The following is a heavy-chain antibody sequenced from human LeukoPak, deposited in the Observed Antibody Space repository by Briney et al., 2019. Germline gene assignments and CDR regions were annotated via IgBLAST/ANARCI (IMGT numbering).Heavy chain of an antibody. CDR3: AKADGGQWPSSYYYYYMDV. V-gene: IGHV3-23*01. CDR1: GFTFSSYA. Sequence: PGGSLRLSCAASGFTFSSYAMSWVRQAPGKGLEWVSSISGRDGSTYYADSVKGRFTISRDNSKNTLYLQMNSLRAEDTAVYYCAKADGGQWPSSYYYYYMDVWGKGTTVTVSS. CDR2: ISGRDGST. D-gene: IGHD6-19*01. J-gene: IGHJ6*03.